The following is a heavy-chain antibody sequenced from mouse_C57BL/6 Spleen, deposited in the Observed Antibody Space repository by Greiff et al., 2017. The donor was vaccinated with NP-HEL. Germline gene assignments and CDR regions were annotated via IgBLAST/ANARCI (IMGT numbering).Heavy chain of an antibody. V-gene: IGHV10-3*01. D-gene: IGHD4-1*01. CDR2: IRSKSSNYAT. J-gene: IGHJ4*01. Sequence: DAGGGLVQPKGSLKLSCAASGFTFNTYAMHWVRQAPGKGLEWAARIRSKSSNYATYYADSVKDRFTISRDDSQSMLYLQMNNLKTEDTAMYYCVRDQTGTAMDYWGQGTSVTVSS. CDR1: GFTFNTYA. CDR3: VRDQTGTAMDY.